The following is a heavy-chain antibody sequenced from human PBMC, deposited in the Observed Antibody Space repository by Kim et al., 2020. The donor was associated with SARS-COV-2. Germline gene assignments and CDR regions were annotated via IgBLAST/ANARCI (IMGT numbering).Heavy chain of an antibody. D-gene: IGHD3-9*01. CDR1: GGSISSYY. CDR3: ARVAPYPDILTGRTTMGFDY. CDR2: IYYSGST. J-gene: IGHJ4*02. Sequence: SETLSLTCTVSGGSISSYYWSWIWQPPGKGLEWIGYIYYSGSTNYNPSLKSRVTISVDTSKNQFSLKLSSVTAADTAVYYCARVAPYPDILTGRTTMGFDYWGQGTLVTVSS. V-gene: IGHV4-59*13.